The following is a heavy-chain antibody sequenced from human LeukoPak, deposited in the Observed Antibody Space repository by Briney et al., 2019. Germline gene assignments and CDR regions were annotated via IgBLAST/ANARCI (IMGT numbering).Heavy chain of an antibody. V-gene: IGHV3-23*01. J-gene: IGHJ6*02. CDR2: ISGSGGST. Sequence: PGGSLRLSCAASGFTFSSYAMSWVRQAPGKGLEWVSAISGSGGSTYYADSVKGRFTISRDNSKNTLYPQMNSLRAEDTAVYYCAKDRIGSGSSPSFYGMDVWGQGTTVTVSS. CDR1: GFTFSSYA. CDR3: AKDRIGSGSSPSFYGMDV. D-gene: IGHD3-10*01.